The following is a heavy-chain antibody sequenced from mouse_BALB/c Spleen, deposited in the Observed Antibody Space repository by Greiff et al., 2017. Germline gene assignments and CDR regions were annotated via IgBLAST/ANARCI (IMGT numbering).Heavy chain of an antibody. Sequence: EVQGVESGPSLVKPSQTLSLTCSVTGDSITSGYWNWIRKFPGNKLEYMGYISYSGSTYYNPSLKSRISITRDTSKNQYYLQLNSVTTEDTATYYCARYLGSTMIPYWYFDVWGAGTTVTVSS. V-gene: IGHV3-8*02. CDR1: GDSITSGY. D-gene: IGHD2-4*01. CDR3: ARYLGSTMIPYWYFDV. CDR2: ISYSGST. J-gene: IGHJ1*01.